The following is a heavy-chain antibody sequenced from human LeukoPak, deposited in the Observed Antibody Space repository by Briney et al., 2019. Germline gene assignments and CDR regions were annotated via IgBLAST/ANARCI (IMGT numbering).Heavy chain of an antibody. V-gene: IGHV4-39*07. CDR3: ARMTTSHELDY. CDR1: GGSISSSSYY. J-gene: IGHJ4*02. D-gene: IGHD4-11*01. CDR2: IYYSGST. Sequence: PSETMSLTCTVSGGSISSSSYYWGWIRQPPGKGLEWIGSIYYSGSTNYNPSLKSRVTMSVDTSKNQFSLKLSSVTAADTAVYYCARMTTSHELDYWGQGTLVTVSS.